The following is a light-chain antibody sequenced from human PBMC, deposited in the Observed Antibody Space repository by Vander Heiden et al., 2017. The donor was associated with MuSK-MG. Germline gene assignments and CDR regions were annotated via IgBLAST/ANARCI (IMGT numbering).Light chain of an antibody. V-gene: IGKV4-1*01. CDR1: RTLLYSSNINNY. J-gene: IGKJ1*01. CDR2: CAS. Sequence: LVMPQSPDSLAVSLGERATIKGKASRTLLYSSNINNYLAWYQQKPRQPPKLLIYCASTRESGVPDRFSGSGSGTDFTLTISSLQAEDVALYYCQQDDSDPKTFGLGTKVEIK. CDR3: QQDDSDPKT.